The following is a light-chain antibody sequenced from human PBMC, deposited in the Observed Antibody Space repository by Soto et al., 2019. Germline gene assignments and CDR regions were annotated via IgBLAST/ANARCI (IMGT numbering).Light chain of an antibody. CDR3: QQYGSSPPTYT. CDR2: YAS. CDR1: QSIASRA. J-gene: IGKJ2*01. V-gene: IGKV3-20*01. Sequence: IVLTQSPGTLSLSPGERATLSCRASQSIASRALAWYQQKSGQAPRLLMYYASKRATGIPDRFSGSGSGTDVTLTISRLEPEDFAVYYCQQYGSSPPTYTFGQGTKLEMK.